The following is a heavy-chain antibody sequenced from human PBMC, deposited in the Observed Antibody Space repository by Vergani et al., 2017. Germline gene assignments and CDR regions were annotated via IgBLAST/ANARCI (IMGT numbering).Heavy chain of an antibody. Sequence: EVQMVESGGGLVKPGGSLRLSCVASGFTFSHYSMNWVRQAPGKGLEWVSSISGNNDDVYYADSVKGRFTISRDNAKNSLYLDMSSLRAEDTAVYYCAKHYYDSSGYYMVRYFDLWGRGTRVTVSS. CDR1: GFTFSHYS. D-gene: IGHD3-22*01. J-gene: IGHJ2*01. CDR3: AKHYYDSSGYYMVRYFDL. V-gene: IGHV3-21*01. CDR2: ISGNNDDV.